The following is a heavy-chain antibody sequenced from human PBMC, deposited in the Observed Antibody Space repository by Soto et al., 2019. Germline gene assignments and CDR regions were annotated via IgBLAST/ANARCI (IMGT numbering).Heavy chain of an antibody. Sequence: ASVKVSCKPSGHTFSAYYIHWVRQAPGQGLEWMGSINPNSGGTTFAQKFQGRVSMTTDASISTAYMELRSLRSEDTAVYYCARDREVRGQNGYDAFDIWGQGTMVTVSS. V-gene: IGHV1-2*02. J-gene: IGHJ3*02. CDR1: GHTFSAYY. D-gene: IGHD3-10*01. CDR3: ARDREVRGQNGYDAFDI. CDR2: INPNSGGT.